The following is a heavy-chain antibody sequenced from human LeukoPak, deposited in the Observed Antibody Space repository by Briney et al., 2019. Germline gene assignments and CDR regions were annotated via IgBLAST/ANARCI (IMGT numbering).Heavy chain of an antibody. CDR1: GFTFSSYG. Sequence: GGSLRLSCAASGFTFSSYGMHWVRQAPGKGLEWVAFIRYDGSNKYYADSVKGRFTISRDNSKNTLYLQMDSLRAEDTAVYYCAILCGEGSSWSFPFDYWGQGTLVTVSS. D-gene: IGHD6-13*01. J-gene: IGHJ4*02. V-gene: IGHV3-30*02. CDR3: AILCGEGSSWSFPFDY. CDR2: IRYDGSNK.